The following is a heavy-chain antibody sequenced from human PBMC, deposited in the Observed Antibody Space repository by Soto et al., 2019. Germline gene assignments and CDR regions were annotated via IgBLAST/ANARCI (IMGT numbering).Heavy chain of an antibody. Sequence: EVQLLESGGGWLQPGGSLRLSCAASGFTFSSYPMNWVRQAPGKGLEWVSGITGSGAGSYYSDSVKGRFTISRDNSKNTLYLQMNSLRAEDTAVYYCAKAYSNSWPNDWFDPWGQGTLVTVSS. J-gene: IGHJ5*02. V-gene: IGHV3-23*01. D-gene: IGHD6-13*01. CDR1: GFTFSSYP. CDR2: ITGSGAGS. CDR3: AKAYSNSWPNDWFDP.